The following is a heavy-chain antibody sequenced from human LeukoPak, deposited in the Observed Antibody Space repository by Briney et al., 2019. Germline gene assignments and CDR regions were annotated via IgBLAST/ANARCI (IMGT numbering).Heavy chain of an antibody. V-gene: IGHV3-30*02. CDR1: GFTFSSYG. D-gene: IGHD6-19*01. CDR2: IHYDGSNK. CDR3: AKDASSGFTRYFDY. J-gene: IGHJ4*02. Sequence: PGGSLRLSCAASGFTFSSYGMHWVRQAPGKGLEWVAFIHYDGSNKYYADSVKGRFTISRDNSKNTLYLQMNSLRAEDTAVYYCAKDASSGFTRYFDYWGQGTLVTASS.